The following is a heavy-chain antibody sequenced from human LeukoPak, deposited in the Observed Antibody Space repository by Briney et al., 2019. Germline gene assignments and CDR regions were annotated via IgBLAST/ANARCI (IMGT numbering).Heavy chain of an antibody. Sequence: SVKVSCKASGFTLPNSAMQWVRQARGQRLEWIGWIVLGAGNTVYSHKFHDRVTITRDTSTNTAHMELDSLGSEDTAVYYLAAQRGASLHDFWSTRLFDPWGQGTLVTVSS. V-gene: IGHV1-58*02. CDR2: IVLGAGNT. D-gene: IGHD3-3*01. J-gene: IGHJ5*02. CDR1: GFTLPNSA. CDR3: AAQRGASLHDFWSTRLFDP.